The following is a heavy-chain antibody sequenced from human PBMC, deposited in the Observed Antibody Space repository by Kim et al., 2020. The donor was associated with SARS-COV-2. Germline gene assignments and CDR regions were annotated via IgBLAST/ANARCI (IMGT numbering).Heavy chain of an antibody. CDR2: ISSSSNTV. Sequence: GGSLRLSCTVSGFNFNSYSMNWVRQAPGKGLEWVSYISSSSNTVYYAGSVRGRFTISRDNAKNSLFLQMNSLRDEDTAVYYCARCPLSMTMVRGMITTTLFYSYNRDAWGEGTPVTPSS. CDR3: ARCPLSMTMVRGMITTTLFYSYNRDA. D-gene: IGHD3-10*01. J-gene: IGHJ6*04. V-gene: IGHV3-48*02. CDR1: GFNFNSYS.